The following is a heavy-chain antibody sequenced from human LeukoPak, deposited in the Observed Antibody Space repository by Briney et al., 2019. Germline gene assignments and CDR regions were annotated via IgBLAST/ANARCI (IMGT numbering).Heavy chain of an antibody. CDR1: GGTFSSYA. D-gene: IGHD2-15*01. V-gene: IGHV1-69*13. CDR2: IIPILGTA. CDR3: ARPKYCSGGSCYGGYDY. Sequence: ASVKVSCKASGGTFSSYAISWVRQAPGQGLEWMGGIIPILGTANYAQKFQGRVTITADEFTSTAYMELSSLRSEDTAVYYCARPKYCSGGSCYGGYDYWGQGTLVTVSS. J-gene: IGHJ4*02.